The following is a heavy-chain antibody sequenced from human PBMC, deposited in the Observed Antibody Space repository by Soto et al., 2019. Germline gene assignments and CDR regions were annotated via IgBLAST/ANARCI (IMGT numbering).Heavy chain of an antibody. J-gene: IGHJ6*02. Sequence: SETLSLTCTVSGGSISSYYWSWIRQPPGKGLEWIGYIYYSGSTNYNPSLKSRVTISVDTSKNQFSLKLSSVTAADTAVYYCARDNGYYDILTGYYYGVDVWGQGTTVTVSS. CDR2: IYYSGST. CDR1: GGSISSYY. CDR3: ARDNGYYDILTGYYYGVDV. D-gene: IGHD3-9*01. V-gene: IGHV4-59*01.